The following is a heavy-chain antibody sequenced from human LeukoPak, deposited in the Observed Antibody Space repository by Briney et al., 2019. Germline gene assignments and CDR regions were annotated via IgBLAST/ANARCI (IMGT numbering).Heavy chain of an antibody. J-gene: IGHJ4*02. D-gene: IGHD2-2*02. CDR3: TREYPGRGFDY. CDR1: GDSVSSNSVA. CDR2: TYYRSNWYN. Sequence: SQTLSLTCAISGDSVSSNSVAWNWIRQSPSRGLEWLGRTYYRSNWYNDYGVSVKSRITTNPDTSKNQFSLQLNSVTPEDTAVYYCTREYPGRGFDYWGQGTLVTVSS. V-gene: IGHV6-1*01.